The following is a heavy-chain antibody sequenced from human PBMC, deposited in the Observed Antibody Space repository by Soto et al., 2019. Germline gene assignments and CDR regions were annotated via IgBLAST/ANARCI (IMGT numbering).Heavy chain of an antibody. CDR1: GLTFSTYG. Sequence: EVQLVESGGGLVKPGGSLRLSGAASGLTFSTYGMNWVRQAPGKGLEWVSSISSGGEYLDYADSVKGRLTISSDNAKKSLYLQLASLRVEDTAVYYCATGGAAGAVMGVWGQGTTVTVSS. J-gene: IGHJ6*02. D-gene: IGHD6-13*01. V-gene: IGHV3-21*01. CDR2: ISSGGEYL. CDR3: ATGGAAGAVMGV.